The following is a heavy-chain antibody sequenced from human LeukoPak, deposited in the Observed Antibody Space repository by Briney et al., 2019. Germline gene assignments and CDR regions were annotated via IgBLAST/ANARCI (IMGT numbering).Heavy chain of an antibody. CDR2: INPNSGGT. Sequence: ASVKVSCKASGYTFTGYYMHWVRQAPGQGLEWMEWINPNSGGTNYAQKFQGRVTMTRDTSISTAYMELSRLRSDDTAVYYCARDPTGYSSSFGARSYYYYYYMDVWGKGTTVTVSS. J-gene: IGHJ6*03. V-gene: IGHV1-2*02. D-gene: IGHD6-6*01. CDR1: GYTFTGYY. CDR3: ARDPTGYSSSFGARSYYYYYYMDV.